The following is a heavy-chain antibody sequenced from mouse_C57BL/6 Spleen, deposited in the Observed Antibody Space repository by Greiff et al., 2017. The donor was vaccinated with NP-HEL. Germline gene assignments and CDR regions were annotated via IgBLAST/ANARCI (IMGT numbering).Heavy chain of an antibody. V-gene: IGHV5-6*02. Sequence: DVKLVESGGDLVKPGGSLKLSCAASGFTFSSYGMSWVRQTPDKRLEWVATISSGGSYTYYPDSVKGRFTISRDNAKNTLYLQMSSLKSEDTAMYYCARHDGGTSWFAYWGQGTLVTVSA. CDR1: GFTFSSYG. CDR3: ARHDGGTSWFAY. CDR2: ISSGGSYT. D-gene: IGHD3-3*01. J-gene: IGHJ3*01.